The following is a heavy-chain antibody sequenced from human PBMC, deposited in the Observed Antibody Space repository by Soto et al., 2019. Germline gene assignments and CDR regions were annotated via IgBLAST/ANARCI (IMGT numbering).Heavy chain of an antibody. CDR1: GFTFSSYA. CDR2: ISGSGGST. CDR3: AKPLFRTWYQPLDY. J-gene: IGHJ4*02. D-gene: IGHD2-2*01. Sequence: PGGSMTLSCAVSGFTFSSYAMSWVRQAPGKGLEWVSAISGSGGSTHYADSVKGRFTIPRDNSKNTLYLQMNSLRAEDTAVYYCAKPLFRTWYQPLDYWGQGTLVPGFS. V-gene: IGHV3-23*01.